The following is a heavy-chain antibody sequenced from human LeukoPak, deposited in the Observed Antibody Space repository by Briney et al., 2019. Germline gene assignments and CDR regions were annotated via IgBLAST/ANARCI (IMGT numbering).Heavy chain of an antibody. D-gene: IGHD3-10*01. CDR1: GFTFTTYW. Sequence: PGESLRLSCAASGFTFTTYWMSWVRQAPGKGLEWVANIKQDGTEKYYVDSVKGRFTISRDNAKNSLYLQMNSLRAEDTAVYYCAKVRYYYGSGSYYSDYWGQGTLVTVSS. V-gene: IGHV3-7*03. J-gene: IGHJ4*02. CDR2: IKQDGTEK. CDR3: AKVRYYYGSGSYYSDY.